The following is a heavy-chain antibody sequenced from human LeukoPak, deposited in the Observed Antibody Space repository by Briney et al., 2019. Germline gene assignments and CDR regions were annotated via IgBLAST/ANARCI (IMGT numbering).Heavy chain of an antibody. J-gene: IGHJ6*02. CDR3: ARVRYSYGYWYGMDV. CDR1: GFTFSSYA. CDR2: ISYDGSNK. Sequence: GRSLRLSCAASGFTFSSYAMHWVRQAPGKGLEWVAVISYDGSNKYYADSVKGRFTISRDNSKNTLYLQMNSLRAEDTAVYYCARVRYSYGYWYGMDVWGQGTTVTVSS. V-gene: IGHV3-30-3*01. D-gene: IGHD5-18*01.